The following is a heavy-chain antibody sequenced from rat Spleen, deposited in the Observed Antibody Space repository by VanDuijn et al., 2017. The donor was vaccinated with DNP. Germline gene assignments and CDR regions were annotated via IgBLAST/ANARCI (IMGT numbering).Heavy chain of an antibody. Sequence: EVQLVESGGGLVQPGRSMKLSCAASGFTFSNYGMAWVRQAPTKGLEWVASLSSGGNTYYPDSVKGRFTISRDNAKNTLYLQMNSLRSEDTATYYCATGSNWFAYWGQGTLVTVSS. CDR3: ATGSNWFAY. D-gene: IGHD5-1*01. J-gene: IGHJ3*01. V-gene: IGHV5S13*01. CDR2: LSSGGNT. CDR1: GFTFSNYG.